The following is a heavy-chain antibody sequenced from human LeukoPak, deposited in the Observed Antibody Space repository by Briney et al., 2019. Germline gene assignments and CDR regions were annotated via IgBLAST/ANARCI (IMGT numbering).Heavy chain of an antibody. D-gene: IGHD6-19*01. J-gene: IGHJ4*02. CDR2: IYYSGST. V-gene: IGHV4-59*08. CDR1: GGSISSYY. Sequence: SETLSLTCTVSGGSISSYYWSWIRQPPGKGLEWIGYIYYSGSTNYNPSLKSRVTISVDTSKNQFSLKLSSVTAADTAVYYCARWSSGWYSDYWGQETLVTVSS. CDR3: ARWSSGWYSDY.